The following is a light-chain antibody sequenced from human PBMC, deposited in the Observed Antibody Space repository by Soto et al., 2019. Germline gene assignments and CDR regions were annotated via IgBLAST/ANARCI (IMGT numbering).Light chain of an antibody. CDR2: SNN. CDR1: SSNIGSNT. Sequence: QSVLTQPPSASGTPGQRVTISCSGSSSNIGSNTVNWYQQLPGTAPKLLIYSNNQRPSGVPDRFSGSKSGTSASLAISGLQLEEGAVYYCEEGEARLKGFVLGSGT. J-gene: IGLJ1*01. V-gene: IGLV1-44*01. CDR3: EEGEARLKGFV.